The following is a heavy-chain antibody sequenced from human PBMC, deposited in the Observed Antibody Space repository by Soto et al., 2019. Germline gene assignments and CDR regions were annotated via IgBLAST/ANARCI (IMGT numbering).Heavy chain of an antibody. CDR3: ARHYDFWSGYYYYYYGMDV. CDR1: GGSISGSSYY. CDR2: IYYSGST. V-gene: IGHV4-39*01. Sequence: PSETLSLTCTVSGGSISGSSYYWGWIRQPPGKGLEWIGSIYYSGSTYYNPSLKSRVTISVDTSKNQFSLKLSSVTAAGTAVYYCARHYDFWSGYYYYYYGMDVWGQGTTVTVSS. J-gene: IGHJ6*02. D-gene: IGHD3-3*01.